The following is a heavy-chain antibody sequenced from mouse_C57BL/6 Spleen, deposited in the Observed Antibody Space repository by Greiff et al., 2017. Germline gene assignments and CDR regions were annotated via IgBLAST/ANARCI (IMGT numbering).Heavy chain of an antibody. CDR2: LDPSDSYT. J-gene: IGHJ2*01. CDR1: GYTFTSYW. V-gene: IGHV1-69*01. D-gene: IGHD3-2*02. Sequence: VQLQQPGAELVMPGASVKLSCKASGYTFTSYWMHWVKQRPGQGLEWIGELDPSDSYTNYNQKFKGKSKLSVDKSSSTAYLQRSSLTSEDSAVYYGARGDSSGYRGLDYWGQGTTLTVSS. CDR3: ARGDSSGYRGLDY.